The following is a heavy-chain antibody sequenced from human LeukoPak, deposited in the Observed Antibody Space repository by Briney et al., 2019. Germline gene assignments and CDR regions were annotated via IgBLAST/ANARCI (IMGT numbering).Heavy chain of an antibody. D-gene: IGHD6-13*01. Sequence: GGSLRLSCAASGFTFSSYGMHWVPRAPGKGLEWVAGIWFDGSNKYYAASVKGRFTISRDNSKKTLYLQMNSLSADDTDVYYCARQEAAAARDWFDSWGQGTLVTVSS. CDR2: IWFDGSNK. CDR3: ARQEAAAARDWFDS. CDR1: GFTFSSYG. V-gene: IGHV3-33*01. J-gene: IGHJ5*01.